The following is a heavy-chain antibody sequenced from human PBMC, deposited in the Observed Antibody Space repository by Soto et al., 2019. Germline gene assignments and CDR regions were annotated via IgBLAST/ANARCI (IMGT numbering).Heavy chain of an antibody. CDR3: IQSRCGGDCLQSYASYYYYGMDV. D-gene: IGHD2-21*02. CDR1: AFSLSTGGVG. V-gene: IGHV2-5*02. CDR2: IYWDDDK. J-gene: IGHJ6*02. Sequence: QITLKESGPTLVKPTQTLTLTCTFSAFSLSTGGVGVGWIRQPTGKALEWLALIYWDDDKRYSPSLRSRLTITKDTSKNQVVLTMTNMDPVDTATYYCIQSRCGGDCLQSYASYYYYGMDVWGQGTTGTVSS.